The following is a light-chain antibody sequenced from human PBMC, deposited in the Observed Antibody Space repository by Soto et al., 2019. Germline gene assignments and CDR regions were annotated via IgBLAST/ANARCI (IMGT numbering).Light chain of an antibody. CDR1: SSDVGGSNH. CDR2: DVN. J-gene: IGLJ1*01. CDR3: CSNAGTYTFV. Sequence: QSVLTQPRSVSGSPGQSVTISCSGSSSDVGGSNHVSWYQHHPGKAPKFMIYDVNKRPSGVPDQFSGSKSGNTASLTISDLQPEDEADYYCCSNAGTYTFVFGTGTKLTVL. V-gene: IGLV2-11*01.